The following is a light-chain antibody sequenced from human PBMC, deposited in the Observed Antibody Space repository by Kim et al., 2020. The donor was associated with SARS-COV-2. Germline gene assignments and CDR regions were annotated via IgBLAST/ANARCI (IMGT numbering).Light chain of an antibody. CDR3: QQYNNWPPLT. V-gene: IGKV3-15*01. J-gene: IGKJ4*01. CDR2: GAS. Sequence: EIVMTQSPATLSVSPGERATLSCRASQSVSSNLAWYQQKPGLAPRLLIYGASTRATGIPASFSGSGSGTEFTLTISSLQSEDFAVYYCQQYNNWPPLTFGGGTKVDIK. CDR1: QSVSSN.